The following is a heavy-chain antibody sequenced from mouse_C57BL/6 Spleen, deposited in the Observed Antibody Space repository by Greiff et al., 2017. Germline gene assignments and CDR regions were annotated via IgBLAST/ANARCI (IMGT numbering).Heavy chain of an antibody. CDR2: IDPANGNT. CDR1: GFNIKNTY. CDR3: ASDLYYYSNLFYY. D-gene: IGHD2-5*01. Sequence: EVQLQQSVAELVRPGASVKLSCTASGFNIKNTYMHWVKQRPEQGLEWIGRIDPANGNTKYDPKFQGKATITADTSSNTAFLQLSSLTSEDTAIXSCASDLYYYSNLFYYWGQGTTLTVSS. J-gene: IGHJ2*01. V-gene: IGHV14-3*01.